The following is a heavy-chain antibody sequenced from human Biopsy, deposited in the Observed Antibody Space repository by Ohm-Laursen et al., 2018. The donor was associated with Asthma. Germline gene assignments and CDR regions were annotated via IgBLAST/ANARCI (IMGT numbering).Heavy chain of an antibody. D-gene: IGHD3-10*01. J-gene: IGHJ6*02. CDR1: GGSFSTGSYY. V-gene: IGHV4-61*01. CDR3: ARGPNYHGSGRAPIGMDV. CDR2: ISYPGND. Sequence: SDTLSLTCTVYGGSFSTGSYYWSWIRQPPGKGLEWLGHISYPGNDNYNPSLKSRVTISLDTSKNQVSLRLNSVTAADTAVYYCARGPNYHGSGRAPIGMDVWGQGTTVTVSS.